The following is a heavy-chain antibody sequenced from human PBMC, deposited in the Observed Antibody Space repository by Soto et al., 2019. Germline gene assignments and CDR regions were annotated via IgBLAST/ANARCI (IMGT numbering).Heavy chain of an antibody. CDR3: AXXXXXXXXXXXXFDM. V-gene: IGHV3-30*03. J-gene: IGHJ3*02. Sequence: QVQLVESGGGVVQPGMSLRLSCGASRLTFSSYGMHWVRQAPGKGLEWVALISYDESKKYYADSVKGRFTISRDNSKNTLYLQMDXXXAXXXXXYXXAXXXXXXXXXXXXFDMWGQGTMVTVSS. CDR1: RLTFSSYG. CDR2: ISYDESKK.